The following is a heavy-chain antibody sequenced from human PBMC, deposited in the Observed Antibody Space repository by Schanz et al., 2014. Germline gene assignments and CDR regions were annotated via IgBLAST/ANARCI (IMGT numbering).Heavy chain of an antibody. CDR3: ASERGYSYGYGAFDI. Sequence: EVQLVESGGGLVEPGGSLGLSCAASGFTVSDNYMTWVRQAPGKGLEWVSVIYSGGSTYYADSVKGRFTISRDNSKNTLYLQMNSLRAEDTALYYCASERGYSYGYGAFDIWGQGTMVTVSS. CDR2: IYSGGST. V-gene: IGHV3-53*01. D-gene: IGHD5-18*01. J-gene: IGHJ3*02. CDR1: GFTVSDNY.